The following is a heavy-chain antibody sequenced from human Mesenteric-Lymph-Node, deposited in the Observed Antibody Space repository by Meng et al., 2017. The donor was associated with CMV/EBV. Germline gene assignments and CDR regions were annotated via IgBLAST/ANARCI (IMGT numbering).Heavy chain of an antibody. Sequence: FQLTTSGVGVGWIRQPPGKALECLALIYWDDDQRYSPSLRSRLTITKDTSKNQVVLTMTDMDPVDTATYFCARTYYYGSGNSNFDYWGQGTLVTVSS. D-gene: IGHD3-10*01. J-gene: IGHJ4*02. CDR3: ARTYYYGSGNSNFDY. V-gene: IGHV2-5*02. CDR1: FQLTTSGVG. CDR2: IYWDDDQ.